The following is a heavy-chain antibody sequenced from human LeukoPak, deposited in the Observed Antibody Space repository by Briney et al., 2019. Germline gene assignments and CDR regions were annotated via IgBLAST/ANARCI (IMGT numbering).Heavy chain of an antibody. Sequence: ASVKVSCKASGGTFSSYAISWVRQAPGQGLEWMGGIIPIFGTANYAQKFQGRVTITTDESTSTAYMELSSLRSEDTAVYYCARVGVNDFFAFDIWGQGTMVTVSS. CDR3: ARVGVNDFFAFDI. V-gene: IGHV1-69*05. D-gene: IGHD3-3*01. CDR1: GGTFSSYA. J-gene: IGHJ3*02. CDR2: IIPIFGTA.